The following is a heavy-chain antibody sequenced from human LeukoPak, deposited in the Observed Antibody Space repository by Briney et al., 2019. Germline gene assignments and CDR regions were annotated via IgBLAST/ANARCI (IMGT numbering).Heavy chain of an antibody. CDR3: AREGGYGGVFDY. V-gene: IGHV3-7*05. J-gene: IGHJ4*02. D-gene: IGHD5-12*01. CDR1: RFTFSSYW. CDR2: IKQDGSEK. Sequence: GGSLRLSCAASRFTFSSYWMTWVRQAPGKGLEWVANIKQDGSEKYYVGSVKGRFTISRDDTKNLLYLQMNSLRAEDTAVYYCAREGGYGGVFDYWGQGTLVTVSS.